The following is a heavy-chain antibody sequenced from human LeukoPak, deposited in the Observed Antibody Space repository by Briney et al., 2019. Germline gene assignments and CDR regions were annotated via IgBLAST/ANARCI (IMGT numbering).Heavy chain of an antibody. CDR2: INHSGST. J-gene: IGHJ4*02. CDR1: GGSFSGYY. Sequence: PSETLSLTCAVYGGSFSGYYWSWIRQPPGKGLEWIGEINHSGSTNYNPSLKSRVTISVDTSKNQFSLKLSSVTAADTAVYYCARIHEYPRAYYFDYWGQGTLVTVSS. D-gene: IGHD5-18*01. V-gene: IGHV4-34*01. CDR3: ARIHEYPRAYYFDY.